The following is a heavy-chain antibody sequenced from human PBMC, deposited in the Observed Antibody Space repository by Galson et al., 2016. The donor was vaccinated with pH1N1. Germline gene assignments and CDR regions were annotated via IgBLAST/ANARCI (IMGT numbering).Heavy chain of an antibody. CDR3: ARQYDFGDYRGDAFDI. Sequence: QSGAEVKKPGESLKISCKGSGYRFSSSWIAWVRQVPGKGLEWVGVVNPGGSTIRYGPPFQGQVTISSDKSINTAYLQWISLKASDTATYYCARQYDFGDYRGDAFDIWGQGTMVIVSS. CDR1: GYRFSSSW. V-gene: IGHV5-51*03. CDR2: VNPGGSTI. D-gene: IGHD4-17*01. J-gene: IGHJ3*02.